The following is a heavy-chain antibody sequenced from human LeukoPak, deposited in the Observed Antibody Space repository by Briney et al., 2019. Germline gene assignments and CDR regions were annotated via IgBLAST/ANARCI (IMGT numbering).Heavy chain of an antibody. CDR2: IYHTGST. CDR1: GYSISRGYY. Sequence: PSETLSLTCGVSGYSISRGYYWGWIRQPPVNGLEWIGNIYHTGSTYYNPSLRSRVTISVDTSKNQFFLKLTSVTAADTAVYYCARGLEGYSAGWSRFFEYWGQGTLATVSS. J-gene: IGHJ4*02. CDR3: ARGLEGYSAGWSRFFEY. D-gene: IGHD6-19*01. V-gene: IGHV4-38-2*01.